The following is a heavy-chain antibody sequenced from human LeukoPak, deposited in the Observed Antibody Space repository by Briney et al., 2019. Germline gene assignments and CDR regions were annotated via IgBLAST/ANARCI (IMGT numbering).Heavy chain of an antibody. CDR3: AQTMWGWFHYFDF. D-gene: IGHD3-10*01. V-gene: IGHV3-7*01. J-gene: IGHJ4*02. CDR1: EFTFRSYW. Sequence: GGSLRLSCAASEFTFRSYWMSSVRQAPGKGLEWVPNKKQDRSEKYYGDSVKGQFTLSRDNVNSSLYLKISSLEAKDTAVYYWAQTMWGWFHYFDFWGQGTLVTVSS. CDR2: KKQDRSEK.